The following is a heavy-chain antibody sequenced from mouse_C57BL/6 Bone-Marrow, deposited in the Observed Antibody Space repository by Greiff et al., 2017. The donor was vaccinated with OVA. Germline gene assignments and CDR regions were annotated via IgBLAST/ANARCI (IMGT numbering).Heavy chain of an antibody. CDR2: INSDGGST. Sequence: EVMLVESGGGLVQPGESLKLSCESNEYEFPSHDMSWVRKTPEKRLELVAAINSDGGSTYYPDTMERRFIISRDNTKKTLYLQMSSLRSEDTALYYCARPVSFAIVTTYYAMDYWGQGTSVTVSS. CDR1: EYEFPSHD. J-gene: IGHJ4*01. V-gene: IGHV5-2*03. CDR3: ARPVSFAIVTTYYAMDY. D-gene: IGHD2-5*01.